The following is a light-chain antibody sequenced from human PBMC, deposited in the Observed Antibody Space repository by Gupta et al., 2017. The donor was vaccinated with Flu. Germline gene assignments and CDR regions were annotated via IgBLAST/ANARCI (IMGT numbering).Light chain of an antibody. CDR1: QSVSNSY. Sequence: ELVLTQSPGTLSSSPGERASLSCRASQSVSNSYFAWYQQKPGQAPRLLIYDASKRAAGVPDRFSASESGTDFTLTIGRLEPEDFAVYYCQQYGNSPWTFGQGTKVENK. J-gene: IGKJ1*01. CDR2: DAS. CDR3: QQYGNSPWT. V-gene: IGKV3-20*01.